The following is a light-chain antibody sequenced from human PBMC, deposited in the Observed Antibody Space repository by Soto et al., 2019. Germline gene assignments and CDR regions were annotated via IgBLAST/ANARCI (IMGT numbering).Light chain of an antibody. CDR2: EVS. V-gene: IGLV2-14*01. J-gene: IGLJ1*01. Sequence: QSVLTQPASVSGSPGQSITISCTGTSSDVGGYDYVSWYQLHPGKAPKLMVFEVSNRPSGVSYRFSGSKSGNTASLTISGLQAEDEADYFCSSYSISTAYLFGTGTTLTVL. CDR3: SSYSISTAYL. CDR1: SSDVGGYDY.